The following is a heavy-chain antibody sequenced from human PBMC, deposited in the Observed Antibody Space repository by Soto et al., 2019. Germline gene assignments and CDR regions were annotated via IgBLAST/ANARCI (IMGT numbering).Heavy chain of an antibody. Sequence: QVQLVQSGAEVKKTGASVKVSCKASGYTFIGYYIHWVRQAPGQGLEWMGWINPNSGGTNYAQRFQGWVTMTGDRPISTAYMGLSRLKSDDTAVYYCARVGGGLASLGYYGMDVWGQGTTVTVSS. CDR2: INPNSGGT. V-gene: IGHV1-2*04. D-gene: IGHD3-10*01. CDR3: ARVGGGLASLGYYGMDV. CDR1: GYTFIGYY. J-gene: IGHJ6*02.